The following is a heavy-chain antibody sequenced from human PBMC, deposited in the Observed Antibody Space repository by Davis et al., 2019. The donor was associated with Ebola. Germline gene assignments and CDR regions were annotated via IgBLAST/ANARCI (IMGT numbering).Heavy chain of an antibody. V-gene: IGHV3-11*01. CDR3: ARDRNGYNLHDAFDM. D-gene: IGHD5-24*01. Sequence: PGGSLRLSCAASGFTFSDYYMSWIRQAPGKGLEWVSYISSSGSTIFYADSVKGRFTISRDNAKNSLFLQMNSLRAEDTAVYYCARDRNGYNLHDAFDMWGQGTMVTVSS. J-gene: IGHJ3*02. CDR1: GFTFSDYY. CDR2: ISSSGSTI.